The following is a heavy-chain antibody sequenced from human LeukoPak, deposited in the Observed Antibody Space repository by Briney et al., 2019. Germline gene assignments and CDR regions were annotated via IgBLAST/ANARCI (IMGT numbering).Heavy chain of an antibody. J-gene: IGHJ4*02. Sequence: GGSLRLSCAASGFTFSNFVMSWVRQAPGKGLEWVSFIYSDNTHYSDSVKGRFTISRDNSKNTLYLQMNSLRAEDTAVYYCAKARPGTTLFDYWGQGTLVTVSS. CDR2: IYSDNT. CDR1: GFTFSNFV. V-gene: IGHV3-23*03. D-gene: IGHD1-1*01. CDR3: AKARPGTTLFDY.